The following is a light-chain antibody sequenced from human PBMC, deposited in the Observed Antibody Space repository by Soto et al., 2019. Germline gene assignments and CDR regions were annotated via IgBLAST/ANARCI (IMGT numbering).Light chain of an antibody. V-gene: IGKV1-5*03. CDR1: QSITDW. CDR2: KAS. J-gene: IGKJ2*01. Sequence: DIQMTQSPSTLSASVGDRVTITCRASQSITDWLAWYQQKPGKAPKLVIYKASGVESGVHSRFSGGGSATEFTLTISRLHPDDFASYYCQHYINYPYTVGQGTKVDSK. CDR3: QHYINYPYT.